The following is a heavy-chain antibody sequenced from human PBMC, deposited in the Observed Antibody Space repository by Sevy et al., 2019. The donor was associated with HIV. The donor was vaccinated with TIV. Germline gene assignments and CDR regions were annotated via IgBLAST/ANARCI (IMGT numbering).Heavy chain of an antibody. CDR1: GFTFSNTW. V-gene: IGHV3-15*01. Sequence: GGSLRLSCAASGFTFSNTWMSWVRQAPGKGLELVGRIKSKNDGGTTDYAAPVIGRFTISRDDSKSKLYLRMNSLKIEDTAVYYCTTMGWHGGFDIWGRGTMVTVSS. CDR3: TTMGWHGGFDI. J-gene: IGHJ3*02. D-gene: IGHD4-17*01. CDR2: IKSKNDGGTT.